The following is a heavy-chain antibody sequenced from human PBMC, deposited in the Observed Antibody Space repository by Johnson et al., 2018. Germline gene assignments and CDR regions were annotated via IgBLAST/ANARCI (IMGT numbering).Heavy chain of an antibody. CDR3: ARDLGAVAGNYYMDV. D-gene: IGHD6-19*01. CDR2: ISYDGSNK. Sequence: QVQLVESGGGLVQPGGSLRLSCAASGFTFDKYAMHWVRQAPGKGLEWVAVISYDGSNKYYADSVKGRFTISRNNSKTTLYLQRNSLRAEDTAVYYCARDLGAVAGNYYMDVWGKGTTVTVSS. V-gene: IGHV3-30*03. J-gene: IGHJ6*03. CDR1: GFTFDKYA.